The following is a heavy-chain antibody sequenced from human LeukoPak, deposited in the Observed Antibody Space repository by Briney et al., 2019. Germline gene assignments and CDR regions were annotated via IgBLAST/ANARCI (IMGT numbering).Heavy chain of an antibody. CDR1: GYTFTGYH. D-gene: IGHD5-24*01. CDR3: ARPRGDGYNDCYYY. CDR2: INPNSSDT. Sequence: SVKVSCKASGYTFTGYHMHWVRPAPGQGLEWMGWINPNSSDTHFAQKFQGRVTMTRDTSLSTDYMELSRLTSDGTAVYYCARPRGDGYNDCYYYWGQGTLVTAS. V-gene: IGHV1-2*02. J-gene: IGHJ4*02.